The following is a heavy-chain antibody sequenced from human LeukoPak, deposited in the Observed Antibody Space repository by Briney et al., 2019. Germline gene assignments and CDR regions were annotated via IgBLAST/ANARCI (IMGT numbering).Heavy chain of an antibody. CDR2: IIPIFGTA. CDR3: ARSPGQQKPLSY. V-gene: IGHV1-69*05. D-gene: IGHD6-13*01. J-gene: IGHJ4*02. Sequence: GASVKVSCKASGGTFSSYAISWVRQAPGQGLEWMGGIIPIFGTANYAQKFQGRVTITTDVSTSTAYMELSSLRSEDTAVYYCARSPGQQKPLSYWGQGTLVTVSS. CDR1: GGTFSSYA.